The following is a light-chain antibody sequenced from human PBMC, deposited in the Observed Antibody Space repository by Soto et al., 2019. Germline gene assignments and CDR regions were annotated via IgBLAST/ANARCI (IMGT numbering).Light chain of an antibody. CDR2: AAS. CDR3: QQRYSTPWT. J-gene: IGKJ1*01. V-gene: IGKV1-39*01. Sequence: DIQMTQSPSYLSASVGDRVTITCRTSHSFSIYLNWYQQKPGKAPKLLIYAASSLGSGVPSRFSGSGSGTDFTLIISSLQPEDIATYYCQQRYSTPWTFGQGTKVEIK. CDR1: HSFSIY.